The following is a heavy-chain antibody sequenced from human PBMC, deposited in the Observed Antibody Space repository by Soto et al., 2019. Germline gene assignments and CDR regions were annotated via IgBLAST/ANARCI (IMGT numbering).Heavy chain of an antibody. Sequence: GGSLRLSCAASGFTFSSYSMNWVHHAPGKGLEWVSSISSSSSYMYYADSVKGRFTISRDNAKNSLYLQMNSLRAEDTAVYYCARDGFYGSGSYPYFDYWGQGTLVTVSS. CDR3: ARDGFYGSGSYPYFDY. J-gene: IGHJ4*02. CDR1: GFTFSSYS. V-gene: IGHV3-21*01. CDR2: ISSSSSYM. D-gene: IGHD3-10*01.